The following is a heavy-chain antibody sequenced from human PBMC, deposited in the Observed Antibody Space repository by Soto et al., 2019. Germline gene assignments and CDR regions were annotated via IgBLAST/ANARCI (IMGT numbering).Heavy chain of an antibody. D-gene: IGHD3-16*01. Sequence: EVQLVESGGGLVQPGRSLRLSCAASGFTFDDYAMHWVRQAPGKGLEWVSGISWNSGSIGYADSVKGRFTISRDNAKNSLYLQMNSLRAEDTALYYCAKDISEFGGVTNFDYWGQGTLVTVSS. J-gene: IGHJ4*02. CDR2: ISWNSGSI. V-gene: IGHV3-9*01. CDR1: GFTFDDYA. CDR3: AKDISEFGGVTNFDY.